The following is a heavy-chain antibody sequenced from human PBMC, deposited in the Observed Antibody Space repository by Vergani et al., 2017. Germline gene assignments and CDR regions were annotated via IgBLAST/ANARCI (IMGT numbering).Heavy chain of an antibody. CDR1: GYTFTGYY. Sequence: QVQLLQSGAEVKKPGASVKVSCKASGYTFTGYYMHWVRQAPGQGLEWMGWINPNSGGTNYAQNFQGRVTMTRDPSISIAYMELSRLRSDAAAVYYCARDAIVRAAGGSYYYSCMDVWGQGTTVTVSS. D-gene: IGHD1-26*01. CDR2: INPNSGGT. J-gene: IGHJ6*02. V-gene: IGHV1-2*02. CDR3: ARDAIVRAAGGSYYYSCMDV.